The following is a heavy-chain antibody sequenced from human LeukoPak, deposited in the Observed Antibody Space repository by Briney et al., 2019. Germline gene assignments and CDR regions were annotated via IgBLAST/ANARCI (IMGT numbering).Heavy chain of an antibody. CDR1: GYTLTELS. CDR2: FDPEDGET. J-gene: IGHJ5*02. Sequence: ASVKVSCKVSGYTLTELSMHWARQAPGKGLEWMGGFDPEDGETIYAQKFQGRVTMTEDTSTDTAYMELSSLRSEDTAVYYCATGPAGYNWFDPWGQGTLVTVSS. V-gene: IGHV1-24*01. CDR3: ATGPAGYNWFDP. D-gene: IGHD3-10*01.